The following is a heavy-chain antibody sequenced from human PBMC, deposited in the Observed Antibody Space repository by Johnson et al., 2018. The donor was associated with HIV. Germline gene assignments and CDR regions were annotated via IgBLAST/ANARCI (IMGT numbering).Heavy chain of an antibody. CDR3: ARLESRGWYEEKENAFDI. CDR1: GFTFSSYA. J-gene: IGHJ3*02. D-gene: IGHD6-19*01. V-gene: IGHV3-30-3*01. Sequence: QVQLVESGGGVVQPGRSLRLSCAASGFTFSSYAMHWVRQAPGKGLEWVAVISYDGSKKYYADSVKGRFTISRDNSKNTLYLQMTSLRAEDTAVYSCARLESRGWYEEKENAFDIWGQGTMVTVSS. CDR2: ISYDGSKK.